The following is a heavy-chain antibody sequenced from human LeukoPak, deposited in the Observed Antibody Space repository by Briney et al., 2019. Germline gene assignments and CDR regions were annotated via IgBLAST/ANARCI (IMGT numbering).Heavy chain of an antibody. CDR3: AKSRWLVRGYYFDY. D-gene: IGHD6-19*01. V-gene: IGHV1-69*13. J-gene: IGHJ4*02. CDR1: GYTFTSYA. Sequence: ASVKVSCKASGYTFTSYAMNWVRQAPGQGLEWMGGIIPIFGTANYAQKFQGRVTITADESTSTAYMELSSLRAEDTAVYYCAKSRWLVRGYYFDYWGQGTLVTVSS. CDR2: IIPIFGTA.